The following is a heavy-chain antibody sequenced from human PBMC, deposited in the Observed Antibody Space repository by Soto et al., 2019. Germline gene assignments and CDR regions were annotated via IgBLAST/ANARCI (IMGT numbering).Heavy chain of an antibody. J-gene: IGHJ5*02. CDR2: IYYSGST. CDR3: ARRGKYGNWFDP. V-gene: IGHV4-31*03. Sequence: SETLSLTCTVSGGSISSGGYYWSWIRQHPGKGLEWIGYIYYSGSTYYNPSLKSRVTISVDTSKNQFSLKLSSVTAADTAVYYCARRGKYGNWFDPWGQGTLVTVSS. D-gene: IGHD4-17*01. CDR1: GGSISSGGYY.